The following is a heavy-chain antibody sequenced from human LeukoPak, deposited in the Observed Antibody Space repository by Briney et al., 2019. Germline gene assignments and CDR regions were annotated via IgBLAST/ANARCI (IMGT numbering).Heavy chain of an antibody. CDR3: AREGYCSSTSCYNYYYYMDV. Sequence: SVKVSCKASGGTFSSYAISWVRQAPGQGLEWMGGIIPIFGTANYAQKFQGRVTITTDESTSTAYMELSSLRSEDTAVYYCAREGYCSSTSCYNYYYYMDVWGKGTTVTVSS. D-gene: IGHD2-2*02. CDR2: IIPIFGTA. J-gene: IGHJ6*03. V-gene: IGHV1-69*05. CDR1: GGTFSSYA.